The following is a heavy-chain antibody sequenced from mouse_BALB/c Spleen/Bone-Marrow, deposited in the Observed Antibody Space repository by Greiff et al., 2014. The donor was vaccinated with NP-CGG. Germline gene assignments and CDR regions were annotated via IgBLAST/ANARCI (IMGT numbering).Heavy chain of an antibody. CDR1: GYTFTTYY. J-gene: IGHJ2*01. V-gene: IGHV1S81*02. CDR3: TRGRTWDFDY. CDR2: INPNNGGT. D-gene: IGHD4-1*01. Sequence: LQESGAELVKPGTSVKLSCKASGYTFTTYYMYWVKQRPGQGLEWIGEINPNNGGTNFKEKFKSKATLTVDKSSSTAYMQLSSLTSEDSAVYYCTRGRTWDFDYWGQGTTLTVSS.